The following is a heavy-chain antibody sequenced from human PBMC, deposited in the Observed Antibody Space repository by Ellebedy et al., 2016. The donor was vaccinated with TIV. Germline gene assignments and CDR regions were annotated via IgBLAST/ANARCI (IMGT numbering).Heavy chain of an antibody. CDR2: ISENSDTT. V-gene: IGHV3-48*04. J-gene: IGHJ4*02. CDR3: ARDRIGPNWYTTFDQ. Sequence: GESLKISXEGSVFNSYAMSWVRQAPGQGLEFLSYISENSDTTHYAASVRGRFTISRDNARTSLYLQMNSLRVDDTALYYCARDRIGPNWYTTFDQWGQGTLVTVSS. D-gene: IGHD2-2*02. CDR1: VFNSYA.